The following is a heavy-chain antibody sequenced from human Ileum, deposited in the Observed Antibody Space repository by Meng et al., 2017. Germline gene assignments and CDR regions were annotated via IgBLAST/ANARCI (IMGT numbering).Heavy chain of an antibody. D-gene: IGHD3-10*01. J-gene: IGHJ4*02. V-gene: IGHV3-30*01. CDR2: ISHDGSSY. CDR1: GFTFSSYA. Sequence: QVQLVGSGGAGVQPGMSRRLSGAASGFTFSSYAMHWVRQAPGKGPEWVTAISHDGSSYVYADSVKGRFTISRDNSKNTLYLQMNSLTPEDTAVYYCAREPSFGEHDYWGQGTLVTVSS. CDR3: AREPSFGEHDY.